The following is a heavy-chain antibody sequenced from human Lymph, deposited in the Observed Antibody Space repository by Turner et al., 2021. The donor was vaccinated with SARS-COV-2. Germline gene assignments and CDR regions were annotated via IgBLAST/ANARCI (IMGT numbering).Heavy chain of an antibody. D-gene: IGHD2-8*01. CDR3: ARVVVLRRAYFDY. Sequence: QVQLQESGPGLVKPSQTLSLTCTDSGGSISSGDYYWSWIRQPPGKGLEWIGYIYYSGSTYYNPSLKSRVTISVDTSKNQFSLKLSSVTAADTAVYYCARVVVLRRAYFDYWGQGTLVTVSS. J-gene: IGHJ4*02. CDR1: GGSISSGDYY. CDR2: IYYSGST. V-gene: IGHV4-30-4*01.